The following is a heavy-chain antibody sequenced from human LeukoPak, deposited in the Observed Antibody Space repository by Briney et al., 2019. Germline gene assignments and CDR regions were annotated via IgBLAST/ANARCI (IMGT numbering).Heavy chain of an antibody. J-gene: IGHJ5*02. V-gene: IGHV3-21*01. CDR1: GFTFSSYS. D-gene: IGHD3-3*01. CDR2: ISSSSSYI. CDR3: ARENGLGFLEWLPHGWFDP. Sequence: KTGGSLRLSCAASGFTFSSYSMNWVRQAPGKGLEWVSSISSSSSYIYYADSVKGRFTISRDNAKNSLYLQMNSLRAEDTAVYYCARENGLGFLEWLPHGWFDPWGQGTLVTVSS.